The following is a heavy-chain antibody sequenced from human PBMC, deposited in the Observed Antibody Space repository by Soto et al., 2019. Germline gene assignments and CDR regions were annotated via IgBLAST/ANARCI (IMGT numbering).Heavy chain of an antibody. D-gene: IGHD2-15*01. J-gene: IGHJ3*02. V-gene: IGHV1-69*01. Sequence: QVQLVQSGAEVKKPGSSVKVSCKASGGTFSTYTISWLRQAPGQGPEWMGGIFPTFGAANYAQNFKGRVTITADESTTTAYMELSSLRSEDTAMYYCARDEGNNNVAFGIWGQGTMITVSS. CDR2: IFPTFGAA. CDR3: ARDEGNNNVAFGI. CDR1: GGTFSTYT.